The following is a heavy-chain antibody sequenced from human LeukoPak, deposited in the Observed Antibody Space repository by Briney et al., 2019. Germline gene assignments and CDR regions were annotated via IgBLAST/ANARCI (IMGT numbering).Heavy chain of an antibody. Sequence: GGSLRLSCAASGFSFSSYGMHWVRQAPGKGLEWVAVIWYDESNKYYPDSVKGRFTISRDNSKSTLYLQMNSLRADDTAVYYCVRSEFDSSGYYYGWYFDLWGRGTLLTVSS. CDR2: IWYDESNK. V-gene: IGHV3-33*01. J-gene: IGHJ2*01. D-gene: IGHD3-22*01. CDR1: GFSFSSYG. CDR3: VRSEFDSSGYYYGWYFDL.